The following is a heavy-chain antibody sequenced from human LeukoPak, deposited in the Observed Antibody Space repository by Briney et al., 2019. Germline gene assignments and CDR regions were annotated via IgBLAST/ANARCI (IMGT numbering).Heavy chain of an antibody. CDR2: INPGSGGT. Sequence: ASVKVSCKASGYTFPGYYVHWVRQAPGQGVEWMGCINPGSGGTNYAQKFQGRVTMTRDTSISTAYLELSRLRSADTAVYYCARSYRGRRFDYWGQGTLVTVSS. CDR1: GYTFPGYY. V-gene: IGHV1-2*02. CDR3: ARSYRGRRFDY. J-gene: IGHJ4*02. D-gene: IGHD2-21*01.